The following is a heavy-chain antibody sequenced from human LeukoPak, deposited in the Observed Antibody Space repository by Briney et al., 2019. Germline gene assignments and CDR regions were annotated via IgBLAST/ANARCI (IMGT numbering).Heavy chain of an antibody. CDR1: GGTFSSYA. Sequence: ASVKVSCKASGGTFSSYAISWVRQAPGQGLEWMGRIIPILGIANYAQKFQGRVTITADKSTSTAYMELSSLGSEDTAVYYCARDHDIVLILGPFDPWGQGTLVTVSS. CDR2: IIPILGIA. V-gene: IGHV1-69*04. CDR3: ARDHDIVLILGPFDP. D-gene: IGHD2-8*01. J-gene: IGHJ5*02.